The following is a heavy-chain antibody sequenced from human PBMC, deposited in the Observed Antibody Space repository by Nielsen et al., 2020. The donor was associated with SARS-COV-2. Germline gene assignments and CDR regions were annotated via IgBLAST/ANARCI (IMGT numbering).Heavy chain of an antibody. CDR1: GFTISSSF. Sequence: GGSLRLSCGASGFTISSSFMSWVRQAAGKGLDWVSVIYTDGSTSHADSVKGRFTISRDNSKNTLYLQMNSLRAEDTAVYYCARDNWGRMDVWGQGTLVTVFS. J-gene: IGHJ1*01. CDR3: ARDNWGRMDV. V-gene: IGHV3-66*01. D-gene: IGHD7-27*01. CDR2: IYTDGST.